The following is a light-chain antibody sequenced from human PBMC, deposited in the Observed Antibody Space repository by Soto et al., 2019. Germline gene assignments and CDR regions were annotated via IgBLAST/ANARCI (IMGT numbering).Light chain of an antibody. CDR3: QHYNGYSEA. V-gene: IGKV1-5*03. J-gene: IGKJ1*01. CDR2: KAS. CDR1: QTISSW. Sequence: DIRMTRSPSTLSGSVGDRVTITCRASQTISSWLAWYQQKPGKAPKLLIYKASTLKSGVPSRFSGSGSGTEFTLTISSLQPDDFATDYCQHYNGYSEAFGQGTKVDIK.